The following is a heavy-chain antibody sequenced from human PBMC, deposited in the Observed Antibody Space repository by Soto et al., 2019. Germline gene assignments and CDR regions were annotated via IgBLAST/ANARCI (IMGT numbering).Heavy chain of an antibody. CDR3: ARNLAIVVVVGGDAFDI. CDR1: GGSISSYY. D-gene: IGHD2-15*01. J-gene: IGHJ3*02. CDR2: IYYSGST. Sequence: QVQLQESGPGLVKPSETLSLTCTVSGGSISSYYWSWIRQPPGKGLEWIGYIYYSGSTNYNPSLKSRVTRSVDTSKNKFSRKLSSVTAADTAVYYCARNLAIVVVVGGDAFDIWGQGTMVTVS. V-gene: IGHV4-59*01.